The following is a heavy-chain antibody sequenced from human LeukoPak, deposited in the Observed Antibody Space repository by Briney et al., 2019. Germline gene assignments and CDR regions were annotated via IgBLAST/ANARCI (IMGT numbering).Heavy chain of an antibody. Sequence: HPGGSLRLSCAASGFTFSSYAMSWVRQAPGKGLERVSAISGSGGSTYYADSVKGRFTISRDNSKNTLYLQMNSLRAEDTAVYYCAKVAFTRPTHSYGLDYWGQGTLVTVSS. J-gene: IGHJ4*02. D-gene: IGHD2-2*03. CDR3: AKVAFTRPTHSYGLDY. V-gene: IGHV3-23*01. CDR1: GFTFSSYA. CDR2: ISGSGGST.